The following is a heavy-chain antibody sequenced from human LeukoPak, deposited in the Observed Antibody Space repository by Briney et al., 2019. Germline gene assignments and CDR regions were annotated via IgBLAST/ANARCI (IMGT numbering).Heavy chain of an antibody. CDR1: GYTFTSYD. Sequence: GASVKVPCKASGYTFTSYDINWVRQATGQGLEWMGWMNPNSGNTGYAQKFQGRVTMTRNTSISTAYMELSSLRSEDTAVYYCARAGSGYDILTGYYMAAFDIWGQGTMVTVSS. D-gene: IGHD3-9*01. CDR3: ARAGSGYDILTGYYMAAFDI. CDR2: MNPNSGNT. J-gene: IGHJ3*02. V-gene: IGHV1-8*01.